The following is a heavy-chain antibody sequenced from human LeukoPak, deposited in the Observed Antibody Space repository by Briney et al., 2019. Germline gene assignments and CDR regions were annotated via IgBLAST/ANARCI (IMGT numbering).Heavy chain of an antibody. CDR2: IYYSGST. J-gene: IGHJ3*02. CDR3: ARAPPDMVRGVIGAFDI. Sequence: PSETLSLTCTVSGGSISSYYWSWIRQPPGKGLEWIGYIYYSGSTNYNPSLKSRVTISVDTSKNQFSLKLSSVTAADTAVYYCARAPPDMVRGVIGAFDIWGQGTMVTVSS. V-gene: IGHV4-59*01. D-gene: IGHD3-10*01. CDR1: GGSISSYY.